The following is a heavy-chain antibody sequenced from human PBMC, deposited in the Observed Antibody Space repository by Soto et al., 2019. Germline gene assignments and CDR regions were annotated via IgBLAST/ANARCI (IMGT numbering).Heavy chain of an antibody. J-gene: IGHJ4*02. CDR2: IYYSGST. CDR3: ARLMTYYDFWSGLTFDY. CDR1: GGSISSSSYY. D-gene: IGHD3-3*01. V-gene: IGHV4-39*01. Sequence: QLQLQESGPGLVKPSETLSLTCTVSGGSISSSSYYWGWIRQPPGKGLEWIGSIYYSGSTYYNPSLKSRVTISVDTSKNQFSLKLSSVTAADTAVYYCARLMTYYDFWSGLTFDYWGQGTLVTVSS.